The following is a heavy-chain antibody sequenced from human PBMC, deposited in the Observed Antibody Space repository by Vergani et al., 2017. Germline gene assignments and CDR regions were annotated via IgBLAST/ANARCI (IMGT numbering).Heavy chain of an antibody. CDR1: GFTFSSYG. CDR3: ANSRREFDPTTKYYYYYGMDD. J-gene: IGHJ6*02. CDR2: IRYDGSNE. D-gene: IGHD3-9*01. Sequence: QVQLVESGGGVVQPGGTLRLSCAASGFTFSSYGMNWVRQAPGKGLEWVAFIRYDGSNEYYADSVKGRFTISRDNSKETLYLQMNSLRPEDTARYYCANSRREFDPTTKYYYYYGMDDWGQGTTVTVSS. V-gene: IGHV3-30*02.